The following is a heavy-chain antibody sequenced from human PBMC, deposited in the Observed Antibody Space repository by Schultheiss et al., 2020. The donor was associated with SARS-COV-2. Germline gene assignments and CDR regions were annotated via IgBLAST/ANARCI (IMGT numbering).Heavy chain of an antibody. J-gene: IGHJ4*02. CDR2: ISYDGSNK. CDR1: GFTVSSNY. CDR3: ARDTTRNCGGDCRFDY. V-gene: IGHV3-30-3*01. Sequence: GGSLRLSCAASGFTVSSNYMNWVRQAPGKGLEWVAVISYDGSNKYYADSVKGRFTISRDNSKNTLYLQMNSLRAEDTAVYYCARDTTRNCGGDCRFDYWGQGTLVTVSS. D-gene: IGHD2-21*02.